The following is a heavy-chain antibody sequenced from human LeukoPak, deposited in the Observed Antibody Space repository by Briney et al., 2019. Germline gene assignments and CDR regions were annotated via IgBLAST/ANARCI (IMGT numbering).Heavy chain of an antibody. CDR1: GFTFSSYA. J-gene: IGHJ6*03. V-gene: IGHV3-30-3*01. CDR3: ARANGSAMDV. D-gene: IGHD2-8*01. CDR2: ISYDGSNK. Sequence: PGGSLRLSCAASGFTFSSYAMHWVRQAPGKGLEWVAVISYDGSNKYYADSVKGRFTISRDNSKNTLYLQMNSLRAEDTAVYYCARANGSAMDVWGKGTTVTVSS.